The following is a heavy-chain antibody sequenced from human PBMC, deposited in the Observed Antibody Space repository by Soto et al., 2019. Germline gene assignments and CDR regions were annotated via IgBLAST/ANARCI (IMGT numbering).Heavy chain of an antibody. Sequence: ASVKDSCKASGWTFSYYIHWVRQAPGQGLEWMGIINPLSGSTAYAQKFQGRVTLTRRTSTNTVSMELSSLRSEDTAVYYCARGTWDSSGWYTFPFDYWGQGTVVTVSS. J-gene: IGHJ4*02. V-gene: IGHV1-46*01. CDR1: GWTFSYY. CDR2: INPLSGST. CDR3: ARGTWDSSGWYTFPFDY. D-gene: IGHD6-19*01.